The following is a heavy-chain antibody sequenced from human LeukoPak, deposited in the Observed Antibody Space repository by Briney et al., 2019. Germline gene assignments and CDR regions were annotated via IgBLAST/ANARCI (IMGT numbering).Heavy chain of an antibody. CDR1: GYTFTSYG. CDR3: AAKGIAAAAIDY. D-gene: IGHD6-13*01. J-gene: IGHJ4*02. V-gene: IGHV1-8*01. CDR2: MNPNSSNT. Sequence: ASVKVSCKASGYTFTSYGINWVRQATGQGFEWMGWMNPNSSNTGYSQNFQGRVTMTRDTSISTAYMELNSLRSEDTAVYYCAAKGIAAAAIDYWGQGTLVTVSS.